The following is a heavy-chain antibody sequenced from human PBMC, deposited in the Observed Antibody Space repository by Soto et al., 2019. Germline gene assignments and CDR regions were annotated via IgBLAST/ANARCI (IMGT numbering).Heavy chain of an antibody. D-gene: IGHD2-2*02. CDR2: IHSSGST. V-gene: IGHV4-61*01. Sequence: PSETLSLTCNVSGGSVRSDNYYWSWIRQLPGKGLEWIGYIHSSGSTNYNPSLKSRVTISVDMSKNQFSLRLASVTAADTAVYYCARDLYPLTGGIDYWGQGTLVTVSS. J-gene: IGHJ4*02. CDR3: ARDLYPLTGGIDY. CDR1: GGSVRSDNYY.